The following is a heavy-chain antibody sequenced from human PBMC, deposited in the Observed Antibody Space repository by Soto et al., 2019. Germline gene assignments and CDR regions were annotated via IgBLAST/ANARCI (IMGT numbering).Heavy chain of an antibody. V-gene: IGHV4-34*01. CDR2: INHSGNT. J-gene: IGHJ4*02. Sequence: QVQLQQWGAGLLKPSETLSLTCAVYGGSFSGYYWSWIRQPPGKGLEWIGEINHSGNTNYNPSLKSRVTISVDPSKNHFSLKLSSVIAADTAVYYCARGSGFDYWGQGTLVTVSS. CDR1: GGSFSGYY. CDR3: ARGSGFDY. D-gene: IGHD1-26*01.